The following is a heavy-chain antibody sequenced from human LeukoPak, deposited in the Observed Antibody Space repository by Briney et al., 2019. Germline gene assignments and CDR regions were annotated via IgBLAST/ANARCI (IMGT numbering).Heavy chain of an antibody. CDR2: IYYSGST. D-gene: IGHD6-13*01. V-gene: IGHV4-39*07. J-gene: IGHJ4*02. CDR3: ARLTRSSSIDY. Sequence: SETLSLTCAVSGGSISSSSYYWGWIRQPPGKGLEWIGSIYYSGSTYYNPSLKSRVTISVDTSKNQFSLKLSSVTAADTAVYYCARLTRSSSIDYWGQGTLVTVSS. CDR1: GGSISSSSYY.